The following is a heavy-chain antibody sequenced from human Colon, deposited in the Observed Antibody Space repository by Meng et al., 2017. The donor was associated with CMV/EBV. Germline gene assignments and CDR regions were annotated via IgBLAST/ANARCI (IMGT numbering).Heavy chain of an antibody. Sequence: SETLSLTCTVSGYSITSGYYWGWIRQSPGQGLEWIGNIYHTGTIADNPSLKSRVTFSVDTYRNQFSLKLASVTAADTALYFCARVDSGRQGIDYWGQGTLVTVSS. J-gene: IGHJ4*02. CDR1: GYSITSGYY. CDR3: ARVDSGRQGIDY. V-gene: IGHV4-38-2*02. D-gene: IGHD6-19*01. CDR2: IYHTGTI.